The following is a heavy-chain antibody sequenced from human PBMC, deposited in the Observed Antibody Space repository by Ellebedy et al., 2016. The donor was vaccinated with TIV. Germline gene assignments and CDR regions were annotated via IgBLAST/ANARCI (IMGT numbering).Heavy chain of an antibody. V-gene: IGHV1-18*01. CDR1: GYTFTSYG. CDR3: ARERDYGDYVSVRFDY. CDR2: ISAYNGNT. Sequence: AASVKVSCKASGYTFTSYGISWVRQAPGQGLEWMGWISAYNGNTNYAQKLQGRVTMTTDTSTSTAYMELRSLRSDDTAVHYCARERDYGDYVSVRFDYWGQGTLVTVSS. D-gene: IGHD4-17*01. J-gene: IGHJ4*02.